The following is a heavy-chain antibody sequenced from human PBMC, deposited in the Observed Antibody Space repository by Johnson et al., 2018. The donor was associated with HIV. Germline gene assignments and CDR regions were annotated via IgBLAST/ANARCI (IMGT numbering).Heavy chain of an antibody. CDR1: AFTLSSND. CDR2: IGTAGDT. V-gene: IGHV3-13*01. CDR3: ARDVTAGNDAFDI. D-gene: IGHD1-1*01. Sequence: VQLVESGGGLVQPGGSLRLSCGASAFTLSSNDMKWVRQAPGKGLEWVSPIGTAGDTSYPGSVKGRFTISRENAKNSLYLQMNSLRAGDTAVYYCARDVTAGNDAFDIWGQGTMVTVSS. J-gene: IGHJ3*02.